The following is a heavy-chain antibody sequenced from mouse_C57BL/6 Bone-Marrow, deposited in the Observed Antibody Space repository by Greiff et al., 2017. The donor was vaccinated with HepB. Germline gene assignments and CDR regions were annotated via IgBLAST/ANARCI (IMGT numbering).Heavy chain of an antibody. V-gene: IGHV1-18*01. Sequence: VHVKQSGPELVKPGASVKIPCKASGYTFTDYNMDWVKQSHGKSLEWIGDINPNNGGTIYNQKFKGKATLTVDKSSSTAYMELRSLASEDTAVYYCARRSFYYAMDYWGQGTSVTVSS. J-gene: IGHJ4*01. CDR3: ARRSFYYAMDY. CDR1: GYTFTDYN. CDR2: INPNNGGT.